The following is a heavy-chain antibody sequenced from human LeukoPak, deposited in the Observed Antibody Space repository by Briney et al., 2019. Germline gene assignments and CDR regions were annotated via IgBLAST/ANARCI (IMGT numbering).Heavy chain of an antibody. CDR3: ARGEYSSSRGFDY. CDR1: GGSFSGYY. CDR2: INHSGST. D-gene: IGHD6-6*01. V-gene: IGHV4-34*01. Sequence: PSETLSLTCAVNGGSFSGYYWSWIRQPPGKGLEWIGEINHSGSTNYNPSLKSRVTISVDTSKNQFSLKLSSVTAADTAVYYCARGEYSSSRGFDYWGQGTLVTVSS. J-gene: IGHJ4*02.